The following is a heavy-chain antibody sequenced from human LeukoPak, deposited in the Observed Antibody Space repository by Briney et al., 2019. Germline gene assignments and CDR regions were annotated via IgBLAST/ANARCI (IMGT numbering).Heavy chain of an antibody. CDR3: ARLWFGELVTDS. CDR2: INHSGST. Sequence: SETLSLTCAVYGGSFSGYYWSWIRQPPGKGLEWIGEINHSGSTNYNPSLKSRVTISVDTSKNQFSLKLRSVTAADTAVYYCARLWFGELVTDSWGQETLVTVSS. CDR1: GGSFSGYY. V-gene: IGHV4-34*01. D-gene: IGHD3-10*01. J-gene: IGHJ4*02.